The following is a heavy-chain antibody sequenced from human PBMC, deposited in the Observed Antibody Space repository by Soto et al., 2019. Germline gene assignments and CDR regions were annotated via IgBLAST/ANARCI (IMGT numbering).Heavy chain of an antibody. V-gene: IGHV4-59*08. D-gene: IGHD1-26*01. J-gene: IGHJ6*02. CDR2: IYYSGST. Sequence: SETMSLTCPVWDESICSYYWSWIRQPPGKGLEWIGYIYYSGSTNYNPSLKSRVTISVDTSKNQFSLKLSSVTAADTAVYYCVGLVGATPPSYYYYGMDVWGQGTTVTVSS. CDR1: DESICSYY. CDR3: VGLVGATPPSYYYYGMDV.